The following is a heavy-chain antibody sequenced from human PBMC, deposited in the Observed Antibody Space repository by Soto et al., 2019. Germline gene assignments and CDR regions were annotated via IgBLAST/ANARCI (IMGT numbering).Heavy chain of an antibody. CDR1: GYTFTSYD. CDR2: MNPNSGNT. Sequence: ASVKVSCKASGYTFTSYDINWVRQATGQGLEWMGWMNPNSGNTGYAQKFQGRVTMTRNTSISTAYMELRSLRSDDTAVYYCARDLFRPACSGGSCYGTTPFDYWGQGTLVTVSS. V-gene: IGHV1-8*01. CDR3: ARDLFRPACSGGSCYGTTPFDY. J-gene: IGHJ4*02. D-gene: IGHD2-15*01.